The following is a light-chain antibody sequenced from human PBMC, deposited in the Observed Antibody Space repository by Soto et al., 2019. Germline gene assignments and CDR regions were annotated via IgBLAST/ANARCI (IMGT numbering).Light chain of an antibody. CDR1: QSVSSSY. J-gene: IGKJ1*01. Sequence: EIVLTQSPGTLSLSPGERATLSCRASQSVSSSYLAWYQQKPGQAPRLLIYGESSRANGIPNKFSGSGYGTDFTLTFSRLEPEDFAVYYCQQYGSSPPWTFGQGTKV. V-gene: IGKV3-20*01. CDR2: GES. CDR3: QQYGSSPPWT.